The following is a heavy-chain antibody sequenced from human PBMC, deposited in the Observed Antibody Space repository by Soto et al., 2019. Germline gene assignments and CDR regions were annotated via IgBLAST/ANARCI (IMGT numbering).Heavy chain of an antibody. V-gene: IGHV5-10-1*01. CDR3: ATGEWELLSDFDY. Sequence: GESLKISCKGSGYSFTSYWISWVRQMPGKGLEWMGRIDPSDSYTNYSPSFQGHVTISADKSISTAYLQWSSLKASDTAMYYCATGEWELLSDFDYWAQGTLIPVSS. CDR1: GYSFTSYW. D-gene: IGHD1-26*01. J-gene: IGHJ4*02. CDR2: IDPSDSYT.